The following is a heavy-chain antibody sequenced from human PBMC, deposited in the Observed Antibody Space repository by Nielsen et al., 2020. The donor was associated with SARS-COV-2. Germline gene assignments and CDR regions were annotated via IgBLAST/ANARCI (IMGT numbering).Heavy chain of an antibody. D-gene: IGHD2-15*01. J-gene: IGHJ4*02. CDR3: AKDWTAIVVVPSGGVDY. V-gene: IGHV3-30*18. Sequence: GEFLKISCAASGFTFSTYGMHWVRQAPGKGLEWVAAISYDGSNKYYVDSVKGRFTISRDNSKNTLYLQMSSLREEDTAVYYCAKDWTAIVVVPSGGVDYWGQGTQVTVSS. CDR1: GFTFSTYG. CDR2: ISYDGSNK.